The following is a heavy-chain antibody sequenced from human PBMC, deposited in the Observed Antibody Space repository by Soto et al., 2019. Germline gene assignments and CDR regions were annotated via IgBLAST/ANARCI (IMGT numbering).Heavy chain of an antibody. CDR2: ISWNSGSI. D-gene: IGHD4-17*01. J-gene: IGHJ4*02. CDR3: AKAPGTVTTFDY. CDR1: GFTFDDYA. V-gene: IGHV3-9*01. Sequence: EVQLVESGGGLVQPGRSLRLSCAASGFTFDDYAMHWVRQAPGKGLEWVSGISWNSGSIGYAYSVKGRFTISRDNAKNSLYLQMNSLRAQDTALYYCAKAPGTVTTFDYWGQGTLVNVSS.